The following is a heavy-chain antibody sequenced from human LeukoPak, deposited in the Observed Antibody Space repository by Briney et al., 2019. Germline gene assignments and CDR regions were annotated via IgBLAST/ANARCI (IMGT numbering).Heavy chain of an antibody. CDR1: GGSISSSSYY. D-gene: IGHD6-13*01. J-gene: IGHJ4*02. CDR3: ARQAAAVNKAFDY. CDR2: IYYSGST. V-gene: IGHV4-39*01. Sequence: SETLSLTCAVSGGSISSSSYYWGWIRQPPGKGLEWIGSIYYSGSTYYNPSLKRRVTISVDTSKNQFSLKLSSVTAADTAVYYCARQAAAVNKAFDYWGQGTLVTVSS.